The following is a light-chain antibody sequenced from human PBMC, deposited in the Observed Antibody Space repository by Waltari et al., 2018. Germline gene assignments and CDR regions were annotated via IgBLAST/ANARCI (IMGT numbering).Light chain of an antibody. CDR2: RNS. CDR1: HPNLGSTS. Sequence: QSVLTPPPSASETPGQRVTIPCSGSHPNLGSTSLTWYQQLPGRAPNLLIYRNSQRPSGVPDRFSGSKYGTSASLAISGLRSEDEGVYYCAAWDESHYVFGPGTEVTVL. V-gene: IGLV1-47*01. J-gene: IGLJ1*01. CDR3: AAWDESHYV.